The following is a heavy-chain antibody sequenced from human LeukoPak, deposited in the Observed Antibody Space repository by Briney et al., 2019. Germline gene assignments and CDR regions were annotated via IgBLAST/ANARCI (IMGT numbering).Heavy chain of an antibody. J-gene: IGHJ4*02. V-gene: IGHV4-59*01. CDR1: GGSISSYY. Sequence: SETLSLTCTVSGGSISSYYWSWVRQPPGKGLEWIGYIYYSGSTNYNPSLKSRVTISVDTSKNQFSLKLSSVTAADTAVYYCASSTGRDFDYWRQGTLVTVSS. CDR3: ASSTGRDFDY. CDR2: IYYSGST. D-gene: IGHD3-10*01.